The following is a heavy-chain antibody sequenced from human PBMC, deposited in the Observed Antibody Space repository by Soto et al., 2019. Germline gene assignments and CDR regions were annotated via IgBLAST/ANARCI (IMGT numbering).Heavy chain of an antibody. Sequence: QVQLVQSGAEVKKPGASVKVSCKASGYTFTSYGISWVRQATGQGLEWMGRISPYNGNTNYAQKLQGRVTMTTDTSTSTAYRELRSLRADDTAGYYCARDRGYNWNYGWFDPWGQGTLVTVSS. D-gene: IGHD1-7*01. V-gene: IGHV1-18*01. CDR1: GYTFTSYG. CDR3: ARDRGYNWNYGWFDP. CDR2: ISPYNGNT. J-gene: IGHJ5*02.